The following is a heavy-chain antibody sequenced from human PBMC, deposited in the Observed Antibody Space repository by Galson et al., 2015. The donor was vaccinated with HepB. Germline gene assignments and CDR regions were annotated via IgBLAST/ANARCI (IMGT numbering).Heavy chain of an antibody. D-gene: IGHD3-16*01. CDR2: IWYDGSNK. Sequence: SLRLSCAASGFTFSSYGMHWVRQAPGKGLEWVAVIWYDGSNKYYADSVKGRFTISRDNSKNTLYLQMNSLRAEDTAVYYCARDYAAYLNWFDPWGQGTLVTVSS. V-gene: IGHV3-33*01. CDR3: ARDYAAYLNWFDP. J-gene: IGHJ5*02. CDR1: GFTFSSYG.